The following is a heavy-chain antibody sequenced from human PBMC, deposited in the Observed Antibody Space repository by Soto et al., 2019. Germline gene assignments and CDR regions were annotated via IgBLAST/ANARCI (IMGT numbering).Heavy chain of an antibody. V-gene: IGHV1-69*08. Sequence: QVQLVQSGAEVKKPGSSVKVSCKASGGTFSSYTISWVRQAPGQGLEWMGRIIPILGIANYAQKFQGRVTITADKSTSTADVELSRLSSEDTAVDYGAREEEWDDISRVVDYWGQGTLVSVSS. CDR2: IIPILGIA. CDR1: GGTFSSYT. CDR3: AREEEWDDISRVVDY. J-gene: IGHJ4*02. D-gene: IGHD1-26*01.